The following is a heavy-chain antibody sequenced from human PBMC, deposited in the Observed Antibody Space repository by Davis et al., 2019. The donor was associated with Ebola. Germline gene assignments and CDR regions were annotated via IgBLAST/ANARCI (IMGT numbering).Heavy chain of an antibody. J-gene: IGHJ6*04. V-gene: IGHV3-11*04. CDR1: GFTFSDYY. D-gene: IGHD2-15*01. Sequence: PGGSLRLSCAASGFTFSDYYMSWIRQAPGKGLEWVSYISSSGSTIYYADSVKGRFTISRDNAKNSLYLQMNSLRDEDTAVYYCARDFRGISDIVVVVAAKGYYYYYGMDVWGKGTTVTVSS. CDR3: ARDFRGISDIVVVVAAKGYYYYYGMDV. CDR2: ISSSGSTI.